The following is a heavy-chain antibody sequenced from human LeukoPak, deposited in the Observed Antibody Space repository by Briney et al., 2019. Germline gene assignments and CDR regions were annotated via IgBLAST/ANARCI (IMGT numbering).Heavy chain of an antibody. J-gene: IGHJ4*02. CDR3: ATLRDLSRGFDY. Sequence: SQTLSLTCAVSGGSISSGGYSWSWIRQPPGKGLEWIGYIYHSGSTYYNPSLKSRVTISVDRSKNQFSLKLSSVTAADTAVYYCATLRDLSRGFDYWGQGTLVTVSS. CDR2: IYHSGST. D-gene: IGHD5/OR15-5a*01. CDR1: GGSISSGGYS. V-gene: IGHV4-30-2*01.